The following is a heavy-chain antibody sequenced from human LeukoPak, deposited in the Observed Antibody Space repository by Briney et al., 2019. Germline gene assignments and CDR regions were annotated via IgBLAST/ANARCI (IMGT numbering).Heavy chain of an antibody. J-gene: IGHJ4*02. V-gene: IGHV3-23*01. CDR2: ISGSAGST. CDR1: GFTFSSYA. D-gene: IGHD1-26*01. CDR3: AKKWGVGTTTLDYFDY. Sequence: PGGSLRLSCAASGFTFSSYAMSWVRQAPGKGLEWVSGISGSAGSTYYADSVEGRFTISRDNSKNTLYLQMNSLTDDDTAVYYCAKKWGVGTTTLDYFDYWGQGTLVTVSS.